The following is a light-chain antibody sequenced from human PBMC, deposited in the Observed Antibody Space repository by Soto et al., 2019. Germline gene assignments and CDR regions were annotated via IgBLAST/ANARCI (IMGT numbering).Light chain of an antibody. CDR2: EVN. Sequence: SELGQPASVVDPPGHSITISCTGTSSDIGTYNLVSWYQQHPGKAPKLMIYEVNKRPSGVSDRFSGSKSGNTASLTISGLQAEDEADYSCCSYAGSSTLYVFGTGTKVTVL. CDR1: SSDIGTYNL. CDR3: CSYAGSSTLYV. V-gene: IGLV2-23*02. J-gene: IGLJ1*01.